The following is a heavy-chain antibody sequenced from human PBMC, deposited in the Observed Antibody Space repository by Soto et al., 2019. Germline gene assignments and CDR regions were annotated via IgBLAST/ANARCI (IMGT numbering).Heavy chain of an antibody. J-gene: IGHJ4*02. CDR2: INPNSGGT. Sequence: ASVQVPCKASGYTFTGYYMHWVRQAPGQGLEWMGWINPNSGGTNYAQKFQGRVTMTRDTSISTAYMELSRLRSDDTAVYYCARVGCSSTSCYISPFDYWGQGTLVTVSS. CDR1: GYTFTGYY. D-gene: IGHD2-2*02. V-gene: IGHV1-2*02. CDR3: ARVGCSSTSCYISPFDY.